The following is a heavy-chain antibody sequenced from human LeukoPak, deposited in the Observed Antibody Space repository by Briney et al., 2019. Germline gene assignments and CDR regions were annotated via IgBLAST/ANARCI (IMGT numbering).Heavy chain of an antibody. CDR3: ARVEARVALIRREYNWFDP. D-gene: IGHD2-15*01. Sequence: ASVKVSCKASGYTFTAYYMHWVRQAPGQGLEWMGWINPNSGGTNYAQKFQGRVTMTRDTSISTAYMELSRLRSDDTAVYYCARVEARVALIRREYNWFDPWGQGTLVTVSS. V-gene: IGHV1-2*02. CDR2: INPNSGGT. J-gene: IGHJ5*02. CDR1: GYTFTAYY.